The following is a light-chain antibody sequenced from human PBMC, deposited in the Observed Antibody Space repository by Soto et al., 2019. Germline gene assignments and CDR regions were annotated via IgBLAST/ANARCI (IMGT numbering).Light chain of an antibody. CDR3: QQYDSYPWT. CDR1: RGFRTS. Sequence: DIQMTQSPSTLSASVGDRVTITCRASRGFRTSLAWYQQKTGKALKLLIDDASTLERGVPSRFSDRGSRTEVTLTISSLQPDEFGAYYWQQYDSYPWTFDQGTNVEV. V-gene: IGKV1-5*01. J-gene: IGKJ1*01. CDR2: DAS.